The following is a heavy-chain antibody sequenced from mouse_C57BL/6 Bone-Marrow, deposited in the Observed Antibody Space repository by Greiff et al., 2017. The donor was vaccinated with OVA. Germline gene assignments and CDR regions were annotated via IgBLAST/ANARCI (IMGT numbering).Heavy chain of an antibody. CDR3: AKNYWDSYAMDY. CDR1: GFSLTSYG. Sequence: QVQLQQSGPGLVQPSQSLSITCTVSGFSLTSYGVHWVRQSPGKGLEWLGVIWRGGSTDYTAAFMSRLSITKDNSKSQVFVKMNSLQADDTAIYYCAKNYWDSYAMDYWGQGTAVTVSS. V-gene: IGHV2-5*01. D-gene: IGHD4-1*01. J-gene: IGHJ4*01. CDR2: IWRGGST.